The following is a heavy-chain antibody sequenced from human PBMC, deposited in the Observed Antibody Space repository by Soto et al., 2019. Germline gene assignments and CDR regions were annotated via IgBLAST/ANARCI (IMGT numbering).Heavy chain of an antibody. J-gene: IGHJ4*02. Sequence: PSETLSLTCTVSGGSIRGYYWSWIRQPPGKGLEWIGYIYYTGNTDYSPSLNNRVTISVDASRNQFSLKLSSVTAADTAVYYCGRMEYTAYILYPFDYWGQGILVTVSS. V-gene: IGHV4-59*01. CDR1: GGSIRGYY. CDR3: GRMEYTAYILYPFDY. CDR2: IYYTGNT. D-gene: IGHD6-6*01.